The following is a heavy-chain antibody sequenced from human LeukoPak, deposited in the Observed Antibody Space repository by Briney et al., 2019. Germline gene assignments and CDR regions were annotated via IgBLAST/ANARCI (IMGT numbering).Heavy chain of an antibody. CDR3: ATKQWLAPPPDS. Sequence: GGSLRLSCAASVFTFSKYWMLWVRQAPGKGLESVSRINTDGTVTTYADSVKGRFTVSRDNADNTMFLQMNSVRDDDTAVYYCATKQWLAPPPDSWGQGTPVTVSS. D-gene: IGHD6-19*01. J-gene: IGHJ4*02. V-gene: IGHV3-74*01. CDR2: INTDGTVT. CDR1: VFTFSKYW.